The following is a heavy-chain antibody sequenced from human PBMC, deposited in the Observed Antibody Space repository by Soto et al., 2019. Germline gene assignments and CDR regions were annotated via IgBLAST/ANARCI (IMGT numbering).Heavy chain of an antibody. D-gene: IGHD4-4*01. V-gene: IGHV4-39*01. Sequence: SETLSLTCTVSGGSISSSSYYWGWIRQPPGKGLEWIGSIYYSGSTYYNPSLKSRVTISVDTSKNQFSLKLSSVTAADTAVYYCARLSTLTTNYYYYGMDVRGQGTTVTVSS. CDR2: IYYSGST. CDR3: ARLSTLTTNYYYYGMDV. CDR1: GGSISSSSYY. J-gene: IGHJ6*02.